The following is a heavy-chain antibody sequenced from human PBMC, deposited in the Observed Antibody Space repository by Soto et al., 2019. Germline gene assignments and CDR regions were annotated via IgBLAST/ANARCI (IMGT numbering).Heavy chain of an antibody. Sequence: QVQLVQSGDEVKKPGASVKVSCKASGYIFVNYGIAWVRQAPGQVLEWMGWISPDTGNTHSASKVQGRLTMTTDTYTSTAYIDLGSLTSDDTAVYYCAMVDNYVTTTPQDVWGQGTTVNVAS. J-gene: IGHJ6*02. CDR2: ISPDTGNT. V-gene: IGHV1-18*01. D-gene: IGHD3-16*01. CDR3: AMVDNYVTTTPQDV. CDR1: GYIFVNYG.